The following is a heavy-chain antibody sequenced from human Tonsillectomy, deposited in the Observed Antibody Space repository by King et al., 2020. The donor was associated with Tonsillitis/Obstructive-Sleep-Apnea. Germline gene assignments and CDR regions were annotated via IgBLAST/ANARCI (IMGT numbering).Heavy chain of an antibody. J-gene: IGHJ3*02. CDR1: GFTFSSYA. CDR2: ISGSGGST. V-gene: IGHV3-23*04. CDR3: AKDQGALHDLWSGSIVGDAFDI. D-gene: IGHD3-3*01. Sequence: VQLVESGGGLVQPGGSLRLSCAASGFTFSSYAMSWVRQAPGKGLEWVSAISGSGGSTYYADSVKGRFTISRDNSKNTLYLQMNSLRAEDTAVYYCAKDQGALHDLWSGSIVGDAFDIWGQGTMVTVSS.